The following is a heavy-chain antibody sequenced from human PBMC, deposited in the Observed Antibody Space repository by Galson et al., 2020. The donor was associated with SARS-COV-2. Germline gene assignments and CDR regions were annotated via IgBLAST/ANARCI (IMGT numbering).Heavy chain of an antibody. D-gene: IGHD2-2*01. CDR3: ARDRGYCSSTSCQGSYYYYMDV. CDR2: IIPIFGTA. Sequence: SVKVSCKASGGTFSSYAISWVRQAPGQGLEWMGGIIPIFGTANYAQKFQGRVTITADESTSTAYMELSSLRSVDTAVYYCARDRGYCSSTSCQGSYYYYMDVWGKGTTVTVSS. V-gene: IGHV1-69*13. J-gene: IGHJ6*03. CDR1: GGTFSSYA.